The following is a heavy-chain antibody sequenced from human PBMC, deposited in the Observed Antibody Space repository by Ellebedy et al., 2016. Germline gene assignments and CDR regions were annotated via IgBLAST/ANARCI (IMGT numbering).Heavy chain of an antibody. D-gene: IGHD4-11*01. V-gene: IGHV3-74*01. J-gene: IGHJ4*02. CDR2: INPDGTYT. CDR3: ASLDSRPHKNYFEY. CDR1: GFTFTNYW. Sequence: GESLKISXASSGFTFTNYWMYWVRQTPGKGLLWVSHINPDGTYTDYADSVKGRFTISRDNAKKTVYLQMNSLRAEDTAVYYCASLDSRPHKNYFEYWGQGTLVTVSS.